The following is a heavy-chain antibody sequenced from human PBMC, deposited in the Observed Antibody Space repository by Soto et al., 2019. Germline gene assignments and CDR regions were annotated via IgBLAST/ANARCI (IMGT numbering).Heavy chain of an antibody. CDR1: GGSFSDYY. D-gene: IGHD3-16*02. CDR3: ARGPVLMITFGGVIAKKAYGMDV. J-gene: IGHJ6*02. V-gene: IGHV4-59*12. Sequence: PSETLSLTCAVYGGSFSDYYWTWIRQPPGKGLEWIGDIYYSGSTNYNPSLKSRVTISVDTSKNQFSLKLSSVTAADTAVYYCARGPVLMITFGGVIAKKAYGMDVWGQGTTVTGSS. CDR2: IYYSGST.